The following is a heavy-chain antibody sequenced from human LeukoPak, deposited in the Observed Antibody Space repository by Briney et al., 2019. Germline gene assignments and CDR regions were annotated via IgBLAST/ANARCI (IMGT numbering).Heavy chain of an antibody. Sequence: SETLSLACAVSGGSISSSTYYWAWIRQPPGKGLEWIGGIYYTGSTYSTPSLKSRATISVDTSKNQFSLRLTSVTAADTAVYYCARLGDSAMVRYFDYWGQGTLVTVSS. D-gene: IGHD5-18*01. J-gene: IGHJ4*02. CDR3: ARLGDSAMVRYFDY. CDR1: GGSISSSTYY. CDR2: IYYTGST. V-gene: IGHV4-39*01.